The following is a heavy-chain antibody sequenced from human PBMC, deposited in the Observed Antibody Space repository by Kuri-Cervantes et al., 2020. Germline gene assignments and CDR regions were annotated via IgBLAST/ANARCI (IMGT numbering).Heavy chain of an antibody. V-gene: IGHV3-48*01. J-gene: IGHJ4*02. CDR1: GFTFSSYS. D-gene: IGHD4-23*01. Sequence: GGSLRLSCAASGFTFSSYSMNWVRQAPGKGLEWVSYISSSSSTIYYADSVKGRFTISRDNSKNTLYLQMNSLRAEDTAVYYCASGGNSHFDYWGQGTLVTVSS. CDR2: ISSSSSTI. CDR3: ASGGNSHFDY.